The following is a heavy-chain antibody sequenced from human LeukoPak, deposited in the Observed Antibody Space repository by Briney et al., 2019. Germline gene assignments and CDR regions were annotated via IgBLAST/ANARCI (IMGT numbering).Heavy chain of an antibody. CDR1: GFTFSSYG. CDR3: AKPPGIAVAGDY. CDR2: ISGSGGST. D-gene: IGHD6-19*01. J-gene: IGHJ4*02. V-gene: IGHV3-23*01. Sequence: PGGSLRLSCAASGFTFSSYGMSWVRQAPGKGLEWVSAISGSGGSTYYADSVKGRFTISRDNSKNTLYLQMNSLRAEDTAVYYCAKPPGIAVAGDYWGQGTLVTVSS.